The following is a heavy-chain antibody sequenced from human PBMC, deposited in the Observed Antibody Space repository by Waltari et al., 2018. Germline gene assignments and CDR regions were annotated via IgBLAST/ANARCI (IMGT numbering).Heavy chain of an antibody. CDR3: TRDGGGVVVVPAAMLDYYYYMDV. CDR1: GFTFGDYA. CDR2: IRSKAYGGTT. D-gene: IGHD2-2*01. V-gene: IGHV3-49*04. Sequence: EVQLVESGGGLVQPGRSLRLSCTASGFTFGDYAMSWVRQAPGKGLEWVGFIRSKAYGGTTEYAASVKGRFTISRDDSKSIAYLQMNSLKTEDTAVYYCTRDGGGVVVVPAAMLDYYYYMDVWGKGTTVTVSS. J-gene: IGHJ6*03.